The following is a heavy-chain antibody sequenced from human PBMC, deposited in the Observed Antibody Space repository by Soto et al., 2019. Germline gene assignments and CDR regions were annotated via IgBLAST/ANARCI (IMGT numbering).Heavy chain of an antibody. J-gene: IGHJ4*02. D-gene: IGHD3-16*02. CDR2: ISGSGGST. CDR3: AKSREDRLRLGELSLDY. Sequence: GGSLRLSCAASGFTFSSYAMSWVRQAPGKGLEWVSAISGSGGSTYYADSVKGRFTISRDNSKNTLYLQMNSLRAEDTAVYYCAKSREDRLRLGELSLDYWGQGTLVTVSS. V-gene: IGHV3-23*01. CDR1: GFTFSSYA.